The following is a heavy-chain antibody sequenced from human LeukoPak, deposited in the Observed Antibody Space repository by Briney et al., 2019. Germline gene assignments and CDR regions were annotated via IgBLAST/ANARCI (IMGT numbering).Heavy chain of an antibody. CDR1: GGSISSYY. D-gene: IGHD5-24*01. CDR2: IYYSGST. Sequence: SETLSLTCTVSGGSISSYYWSWIRQPPGKGLKWIGYIYYSGSTNYNPSLKSQVTISVHTSKTQSSLKLSSVTAADTAVYYCARSERGRWLQLRNPFDYWGQGTLVTVSS. V-gene: IGHV4-59*01. J-gene: IGHJ4*02. CDR3: ARSERGRWLQLRNPFDY.